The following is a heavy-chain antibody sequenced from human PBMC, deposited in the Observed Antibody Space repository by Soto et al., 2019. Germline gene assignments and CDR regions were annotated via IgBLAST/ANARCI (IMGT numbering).Heavy chain of an antibody. CDR3: VRENYFYGMDV. CDR2: INNAGST. Sequence: PGGSLRLSCAASGFDASVNFMTWVRQAPGRGLGWVSTINNAGSTFYADSVKGRFTISGDNSKNTLYLQMNSLRVEDTAMYYCVRENYFYGMDVWGQGTAVTVSS. CDR1: GFDASVNF. J-gene: IGHJ6*02. V-gene: IGHV3-66*01.